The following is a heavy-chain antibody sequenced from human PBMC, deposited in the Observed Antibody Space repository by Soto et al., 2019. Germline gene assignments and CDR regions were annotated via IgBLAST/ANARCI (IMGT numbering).Heavy chain of an antibody. CDR3: VRDTMRASAAASLDY. CDR2: ISVSGNII. V-gene: IGHV3-48*03. Sequence: PGGSLRLSCAASGFTFSTYEFNWVRQAPGRGLEWISYISVSGNIIKYADSVKGRFTISRDNAENSLHLHMSSLRVDDTAVYFCVRDTMRASAAASLDYWGQGTQVTVCS. D-gene: IGHD6-13*01. J-gene: IGHJ4*02. CDR1: GFTFSTYE.